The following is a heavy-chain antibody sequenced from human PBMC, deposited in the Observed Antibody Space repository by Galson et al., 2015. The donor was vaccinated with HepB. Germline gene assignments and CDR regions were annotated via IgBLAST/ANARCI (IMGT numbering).Heavy chain of an antibody. V-gene: IGHV3-48*01. CDR3: ASDLVRHMGSSTSPELDV. CDR2: ISSSSSTI. J-gene: IGHJ6*02. D-gene: IGHD2-2*01. CDR1: GFTFSSYS. Sequence: SLRLSCAASGFTFSSYSMNWVRQAPGKGLEWVSYISSSSSTIYYADSVKGRFTISRDNAKNSLHLQMNSLRAEDTAVYYCASDLVRHMGSSTSPELDVWGQGTTVTVSS.